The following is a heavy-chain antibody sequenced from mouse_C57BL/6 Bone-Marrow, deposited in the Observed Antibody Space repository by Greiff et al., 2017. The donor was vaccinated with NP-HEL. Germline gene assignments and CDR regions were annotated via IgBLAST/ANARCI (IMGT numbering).Heavy chain of an antibody. CDR1: GYTFTDYY. CDR3: ARGGWLDYFDY. Sequence: VQLQQSGPVLVKPGASVKMSCKASGYTFTDYYMNWVKQSHGKSLEWIGVINPYNGGTSYNQKFKGKAKLTVDKSSSTAYMELNSLTSEDSAVYYCARGGWLDYFDYWGQGTTLTVSS. D-gene: IGHD2-3*01. CDR2: INPYNGGT. V-gene: IGHV1-19*01. J-gene: IGHJ2*01.